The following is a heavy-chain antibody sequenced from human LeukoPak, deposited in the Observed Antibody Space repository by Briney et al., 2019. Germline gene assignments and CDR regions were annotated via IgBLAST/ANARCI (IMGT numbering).Heavy chain of an antibody. CDR1: GFTFSSYG. J-gene: IGHJ4*02. Sequence: PGRSLRLSCAASGFTFSSYGMHWVRQAPGTGMEWVAVIWYDGSNKYYADSVKGRFTISRDNSKNTLYLQMNSLRAEDTAVYYCARAVRYSSGRGYDYWGQGTLVTVSS. D-gene: IGHD6-19*01. CDR2: IWYDGSNK. CDR3: ARAVRYSSGRGYDY. V-gene: IGHV3-33*01.